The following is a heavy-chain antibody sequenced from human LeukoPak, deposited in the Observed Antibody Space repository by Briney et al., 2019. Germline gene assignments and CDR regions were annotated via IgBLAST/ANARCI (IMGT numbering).Heavy chain of an antibody. CDR3: ARGGGRWLESPMDY. J-gene: IGHJ4*02. CDR2: IYPDDSDT. V-gene: IGHV5-51*01. CDR1: GYTFTNYW. Sequence: GESLNISCKGSGYTFTNYWIGWVRQMPGKGLEWMGIIYPDDSDTRYSPSFEGQVTISADKSISTAYLQWSSLKASDTAMYHCARGGGRWLESPMDYWGQGTLVTVSS. D-gene: IGHD5-24*01.